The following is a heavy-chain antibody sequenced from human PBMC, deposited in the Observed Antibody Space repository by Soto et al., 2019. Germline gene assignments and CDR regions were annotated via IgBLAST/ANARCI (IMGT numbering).Heavy chain of an antibody. D-gene: IGHD3-10*01. CDR1: GLTFGSRA. V-gene: IGHV3-23*01. Sequence: GGSLRLSCVASGLTFGSRAMSWVRQSPGEGLEWVSTITDTGGDAKYADSVRGRFAISRDNSKNTLYLQMSTLRAEDSAIYFCVRGSQDSYPGSRIFDFWGRGTLVTVSS. CDR3: VRGSQDSYPGSRIFDF. CDR2: ITDTGGDA. J-gene: IGHJ4*02.